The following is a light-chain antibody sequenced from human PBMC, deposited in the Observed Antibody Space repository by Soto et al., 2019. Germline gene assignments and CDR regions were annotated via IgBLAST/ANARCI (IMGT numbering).Light chain of an antibody. CDR2: VNSDGSH. Sequence: QPVLTQSPSASASLGASVKLTCTLSSGHSSYAIAWHQQQPEKGPRYLMKVNSDGSHSKGDGIPDRFSGSSSGAERYFTISSLQSEDEADYYCQTWGTGPWVFGGGTKVTVL. CDR1: SGHSSYA. CDR3: QTWGTGPWV. V-gene: IGLV4-69*01. J-gene: IGLJ3*02.